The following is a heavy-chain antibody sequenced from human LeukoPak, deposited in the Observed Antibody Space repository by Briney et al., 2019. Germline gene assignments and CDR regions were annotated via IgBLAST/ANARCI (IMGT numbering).Heavy chain of an antibody. J-gene: IGHJ2*01. CDR1: GGSISSYY. CDR3: ARDPPQPGITAAGYFDL. D-gene: IGHD6-13*01. V-gene: IGHV4-59*01. CDR2: IYDSGST. Sequence: ASETLSLTCTVSGGSISSYYWSWIRQPPGKGLEWIGNIYDSGSTNYNPSLKSRVTISVDTSKNQFSLKVRSVTAADTAVYYCARDPPQPGITAAGYFDLWGRGTLVTVSS.